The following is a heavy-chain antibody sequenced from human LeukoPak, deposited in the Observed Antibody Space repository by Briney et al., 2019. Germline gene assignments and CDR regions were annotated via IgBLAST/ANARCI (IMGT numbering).Heavy chain of an antibody. D-gene: IGHD3-10*01. V-gene: IGHV1-18*04. J-gene: IGHJ5*02. CDR3: ARGGMVRGVMAWFDP. Sequence: VASVKVSCKASGYTFTSYGISWVRQAPGQGLEWMGWISAYNGNTNYAQKLQGRVTMTTDPSTSTAYMELRSLRSDDTAVYYCARGGMVRGVMAWFDPWGQGTLVTVSS. CDR2: ISAYNGNT. CDR1: GYTFTSYG.